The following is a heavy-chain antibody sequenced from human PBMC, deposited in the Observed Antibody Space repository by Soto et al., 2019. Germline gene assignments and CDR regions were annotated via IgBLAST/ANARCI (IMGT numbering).Heavy chain of an antibody. CDR3: AASIFYYGMDV. J-gene: IGHJ6*02. Sequence: LKISCKGSGYTFTNYWIGWVRQMPGKGLEWMGIIYPGDSDTKYNPSFQGQVTISADKSITTTYLRWTSLKASDTAIYYCAASIFYYGMDVWGQGTTVTVSS. V-gene: IGHV5-51*01. CDR2: IYPGDSDT. CDR1: GYTFTNYW.